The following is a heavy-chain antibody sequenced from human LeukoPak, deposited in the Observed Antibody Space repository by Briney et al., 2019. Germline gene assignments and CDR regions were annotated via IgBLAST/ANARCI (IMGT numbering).Heavy chain of an antibody. CDR1: GGSFNGYY. J-gene: IGHJ4*02. V-gene: IGHV4-34*01. CDR3: ARQEGTEDY. CDR2: INHSGST. D-gene: IGHD2-8*02. Sequence: SETLSLTCAVYGGSFNGYYCSWIRQPPGKGLEWIGEINHSGSTNYNPSLKSRVTISVDASKNQFSLKLTSVTAADTAVYYRARQEGTEDYWGQGTLVTVSS.